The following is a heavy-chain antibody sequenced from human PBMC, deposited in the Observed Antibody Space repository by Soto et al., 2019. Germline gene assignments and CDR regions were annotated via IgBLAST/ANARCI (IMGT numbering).Heavy chain of an antibody. CDR3: ARSGPIVVVPAAPRHVDAFDI. CDR2: ISSSSSYI. D-gene: IGHD2-2*01. CDR1: GFTFSSYS. V-gene: IGHV3-21*01. J-gene: IGHJ3*02. Sequence: GGSLRLSCAASGFTFSSYSMNWVRQAPGKGLEWVSSISSSSSYIYYADSVKGRFTISRDNAKNSLYLQMNSLRAEDTAVYYCARSGPIVVVPAAPRHVDAFDIWGQGTMVTVSS.